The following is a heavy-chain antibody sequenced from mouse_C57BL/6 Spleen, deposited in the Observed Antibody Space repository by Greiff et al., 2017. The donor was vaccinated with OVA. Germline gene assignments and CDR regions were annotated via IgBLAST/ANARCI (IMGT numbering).Heavy chain of an antibody. V-gene: IGHV1-50*01. CDR1: GYTFTSYW. D-gene: IGHD2-4*01. J-gene: IGHJ3*01. CDR3: AREEGLSFAY. Sequence: QVQLKQPGAELVKPGASVKLSCKASGYTFTSYWMQWVKQRPGQGLEWIGEIDPSDSYTNSNQKFKGKATLTVDTSSSTAYMQLSSLTSEDSAVYYCAREEGLSFAYWGQGTLVTVSA. CDR2: IDPSDSYT.